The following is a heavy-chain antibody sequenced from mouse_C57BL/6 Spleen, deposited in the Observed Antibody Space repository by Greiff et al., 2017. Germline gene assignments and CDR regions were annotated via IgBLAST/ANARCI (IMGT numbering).Heavy chain of an antibody. Sequence: EVKVVESGGGLVQPGGSLSLSCAASGFTFTDYYMSWVRQPPGKALEWLGFIRNKANGYTTEYSASVKGRFTSSRDNSQSILYLQMNALRAEDSATYYCARYIAYFDVWGTGTTVTVSS. CDR2: IRNKANGYTT. CDR3: ARYIAYFDV. CDR1: GFTFTDYY. J-gene: IGHJ1*03. V-gene: IGHV7-3*01.